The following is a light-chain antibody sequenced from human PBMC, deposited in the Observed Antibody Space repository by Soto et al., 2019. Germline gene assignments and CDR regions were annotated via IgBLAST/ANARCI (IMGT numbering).Light chain of an antibody. CDR3: SSYTSSSTLYV. Sequence: QSVLTQPASVSGSPGQSITISCTGTSNDVGGYNYVSWYQQHPGKATKLMIYDVSNRPSGVSNRFSGSKSGNTASLTISGLQAEDEADYYCSSYTSSSTLYVFGTGTKVT. CDR1: SNDVGGYNY. J-gene: IGLJ1*01. V-gene: IGLV2-14*01. CDR2: DVS.